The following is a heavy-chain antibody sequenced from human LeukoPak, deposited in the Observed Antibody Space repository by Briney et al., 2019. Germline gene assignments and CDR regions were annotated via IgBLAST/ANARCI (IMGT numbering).Heavy chain of an antibody. CDR3: ARGSLGYCSGGSCYRYYYGMDV. Sequence: GGSLRLSCAASGFTVSSNYMSWVRQAPGKGLEWVSVIYSGGSTYYADSVKGRFTISRDNSKNTLHLQMNSLRAEDTAVYYCARGSLGYCSGGSCYRYYYGMDVWGQGTTVTVSS. CDR2: IYSGGST. CDR1: GFTVSSNY. V-gene: IGHV3-53*01. J-gene: IGHJ6*02. D-gene: IGHD2-15*01.